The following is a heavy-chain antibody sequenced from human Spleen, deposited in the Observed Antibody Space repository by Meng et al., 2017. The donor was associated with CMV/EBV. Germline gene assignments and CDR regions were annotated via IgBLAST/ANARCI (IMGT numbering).Heavy chain of an antibody. Sequence: GSVSSGRYCWSWIRQLTGKGLEWIGYIYYSGSTNNNPSLKSRVTISVDTSKNQFSLKLSSVTAADTAVYYCAREGIDYYDSSGPLGPWGQGTLVTVSS. J-gene: IGHJ5*02. CDR2: IYYSGST. CDR3: AREGIDYYDSSGPLGP. CDR1: GSVSSGRYC. D-gene: IGHD3-22*01. V-gene: IGHV4-61*01.